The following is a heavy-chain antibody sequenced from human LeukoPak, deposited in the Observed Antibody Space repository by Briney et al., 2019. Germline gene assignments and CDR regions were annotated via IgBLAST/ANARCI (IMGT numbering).Heavy chain of an antibody. CDR1: GYTFTGYY. CDR2: INPNSGGT. V-gene: IGHV1-2*02. J-gene: IGHJ4*02. Sequence: ASVKVSCKASGYTFTGYYMHWVRQAPGQGLEWMGWINPNSGGTNYAQKFQGRVTMTRDTSISTAYMELSRLRSDDTIVYYCARDLYYYGSGSYYLFDYWGQGTLVTVSS. CDR3: ARDLYYYGSGSYYLFDY. D-gene: IGHD3-10*01.